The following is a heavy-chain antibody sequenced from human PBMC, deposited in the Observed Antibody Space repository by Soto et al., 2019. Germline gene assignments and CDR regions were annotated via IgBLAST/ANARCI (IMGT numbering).Heavy chain of an antibody. Sequence: GESLKISCKGSGYSFTSYWISWVRQMPGKGLEWMGRIDPSDSYTNYSPSFQGHVTISADKSISTAYLQWSSLKASDTAMYYCASLNYFWSGSLPENYYGMDVWGQGTTVTVSS. D-gene: IGHD3-3*01. CDR2: IDPSDSYT. V-gene: IGHV5-10-1*01. CDR3: ASLNYFWSGSLPENYYGMDV. CDR1: GYSFTSYW. J-gene: IGHJ6*02.